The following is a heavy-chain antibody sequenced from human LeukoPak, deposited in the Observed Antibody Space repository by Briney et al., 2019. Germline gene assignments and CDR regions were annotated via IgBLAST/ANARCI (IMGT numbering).Heavy chain of an antibody. CDR2: IYYSGST. D-gene: IGHD4-17*01. V-gene: IGHV4-31*03. CDR3: ARSGYGDYYFDY. Sequence: PSETLSLTCTVSGGSISSGGYYWSWIRQHPGKGLEWIGYIYYSGSTYYNPSLKSRVTISVDTSKNQFTLKLSSVTAADTAVYYCARSGYGDYYFDYWGQGTLVTVSS. J-gene: IGHJ4*02. CDR1: GGSISSGGYY.